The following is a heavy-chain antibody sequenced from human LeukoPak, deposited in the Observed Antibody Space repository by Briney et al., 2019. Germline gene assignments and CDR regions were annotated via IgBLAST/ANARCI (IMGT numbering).Heavy chain of an antibody. CDR2: ISASGSYI. D-gene: IGHD4-17*01. CDR1: GFTFSHYC. Sequence: GGSLRLSCAASGFTFSHYCVNWVRQAPGKGLEWVSAISASGSYIYYADSVKGRFTISRDNAKNSLYLQMNSLRAEDTAVYYCARGNYGAWGQGTLVTVSS. J-gene: IGHJ4*02. V-gene: IGHV3-21*01. CDR3: ARGNYGA.